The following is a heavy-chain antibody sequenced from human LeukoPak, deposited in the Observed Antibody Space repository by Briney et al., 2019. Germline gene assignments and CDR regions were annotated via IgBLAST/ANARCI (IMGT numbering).Heavy chain of an antibody. V-gene: IGHV4-4*02. J-gene: IGHJ3*02. CDR1: GGSISSTNW. Sequence: SGTLSLTCAVSGGSISSTNWWNWVRQPPGKGLEWIGEIFHSGTTNYNPSLKRRVTISLDKSKNQFSLRLSSVTAADTAVYYCARDQWLLRGGDHDAFDMWGPGTLVTVSS. D-gene: IGHD6-19*01. CDR3: ARDQWLLRGGDHDAFDM. CDR2: IFHSGTT.